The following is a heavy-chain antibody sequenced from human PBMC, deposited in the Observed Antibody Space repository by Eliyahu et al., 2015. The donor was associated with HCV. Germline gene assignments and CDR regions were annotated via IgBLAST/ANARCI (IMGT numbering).Heavy chain of an antibody. CDR1: GGTFSSYX. CDR3: ARTPDPSYSSSWYWFDP. Sequence: QVQLVQSGAEVKKPGSSVKVSCKASGGTFSSYXISWVRQAPGQGLEWMGGIIPIFGTANYAQKFQGRVTITADESTSTAYMELSSLRSEDTAVYYCARTPDPSYSSSWYWFDPWGQGTLVTVSS. J-gene: IGHJ5*02. D-gene: IGHD6-13*01. V-gene: IGHV1-69*01. CDR2: IIPIFGTA.